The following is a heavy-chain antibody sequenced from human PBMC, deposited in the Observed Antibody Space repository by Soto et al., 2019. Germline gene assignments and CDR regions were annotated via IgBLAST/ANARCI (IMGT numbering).Heavy chain of an antibody. CDR2: IYSGGST. J-gene: IGHJ4*02. CDR3: ARDGVPNAPGFDY. Sequence: EVQLVESGGGLIQPGGSLRLSCAATEFTDSSNYMSWVRQAPGKGLEWVSVIYSGGSTYYADSVKGRFTISRDNSKNTLYLQMNSLRAEDTAVYYCARDGVPNAPGFDYWGQGTLVTVSS. D-gene: IGHD3-16*01. CDR1: EFTDSSNY. V-gene: IGHV3-53*01.